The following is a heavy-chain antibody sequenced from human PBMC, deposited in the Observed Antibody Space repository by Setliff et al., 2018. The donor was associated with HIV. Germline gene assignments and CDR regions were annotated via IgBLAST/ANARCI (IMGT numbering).Heavy chain of an antibody. CDR2: INPTGDIT. V-gene: IGHV1-46*01. CDR3: ASKGGSENYSDSDAFDI. Sequence: PGASVKVSCTASGFTFSSHYMHWVRQAPGQGLEWMSLINPTGDITFYPQKFQARVTMIRASFTSSFYLVLRRLRSEATAVYFCASKGGSENYSDSDAFDIWGRGTMVTVSS. D-gene: IGHD3-9*01. CDR1: GFTFSSHY. J-gene: IGHJ3*02.